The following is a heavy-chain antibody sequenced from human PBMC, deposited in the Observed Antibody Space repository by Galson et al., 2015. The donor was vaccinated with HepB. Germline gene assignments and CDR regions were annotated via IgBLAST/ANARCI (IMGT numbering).Heavy chain of an antibody. D-gene: IGHD2/OR15-2a*01. Sequence: SLRLSCAASGFTFSSYSMNWVRQAPGKGLEWVSGINWNGGSTGYADSVKGRFTISRDNAKNSLYLQMNSLRAEDTALYYCAMGLSLIDYWGQGTLVTVSS. V-gene: IGHV3-20*04. CDR2: INWNGGST. J-gene: IGHJ4*02. CDR1: GFTFSSYS. CDR3: AMGLSLIDY.